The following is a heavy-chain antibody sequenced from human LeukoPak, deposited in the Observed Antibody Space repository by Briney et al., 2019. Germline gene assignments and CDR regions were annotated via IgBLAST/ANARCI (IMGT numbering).Heavy chain of an antibody. CDR3: ARGDFGATGAFDI. V-gene: IGHV4-61*02. J-gene: IGHJ3*02. CDR1: GGSISSGSYY. D-gene: IGHD3/OR15-3a*01. Sequence: SETLSLTCTVSGGSISSGSYYWSWIRQPAGKGLEWVGRIYTSGSTNYNPSLKSRVTISVDTSKNQFSLKLRSVTAADTAVYYCARGDFGATGAFDIWGQGTMVTVSS. CDR2: IYTSGST.